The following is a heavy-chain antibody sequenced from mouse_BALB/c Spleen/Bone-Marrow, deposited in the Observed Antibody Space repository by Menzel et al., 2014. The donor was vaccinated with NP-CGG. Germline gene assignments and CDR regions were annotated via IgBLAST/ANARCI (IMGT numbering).Heavy chain of an antibody. CDR2: IYYSGTI. D-gene: IGHD2-3*01. CDR3: ARYDGYYFDY. CDR1: GISITTGNYR. J-gene: IGHJ2*01. Sequence: EVQLQQSGPGLVKPSQTVSLTCTVTGISITTGNYRWSWIRQFPGNKLEWIGYIYYSGTITYNPSLTSRTTVTRDTSKNQFFLEMNSLTAEDTATYYCARYDGYYFDYWGQGTTLTVSS. V-gene: IGHV3-5*02.